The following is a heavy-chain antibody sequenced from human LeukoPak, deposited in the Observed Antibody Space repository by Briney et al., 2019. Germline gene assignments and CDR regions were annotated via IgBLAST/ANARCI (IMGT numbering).Heavy chain of an antibody. CDR3: ARELYCSGGSCKNNWFDP. Sequence: SVKVSCKASGGTFSSYAISWVRQAPGQGLEWMGRIIPILGIANYAQKFQGRVTITADKSTSTAYMELSSLRSEDTAMYYCARELYCSGGSCKNNWFDPWGQGTLVTVSS. V-gene: IGHV1-69*04. CDR2: IIPILGIA. D-gene: IGHD2-15*01. CDR1: GGTFSSYA. J-gene: IGHJ5*02.